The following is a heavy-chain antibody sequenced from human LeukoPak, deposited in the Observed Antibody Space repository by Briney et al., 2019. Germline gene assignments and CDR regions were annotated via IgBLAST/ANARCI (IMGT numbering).Heavy chain of an antibody. CDR2: ISSSSSYI. CDR3: ARDLSKGVRGSYYLGLRDYYYYYGMDV. V-gene: IGHV3-21*01. J-gene: IGHJ6*02. D-gene: IGHD1-26*01. Sequence: GGSLRLSCAASGFTFSSYSMNWVRQAPGKGLEWVSSISSSSSYIYYADSVKGRFTISRDNSKNTLYLQMNSLRAEDTAVYYCARDLSKGVRGSYYLGLRDYYYYYGMDVWGQGTTVTVSS. CDR1: GFTFSSYS.